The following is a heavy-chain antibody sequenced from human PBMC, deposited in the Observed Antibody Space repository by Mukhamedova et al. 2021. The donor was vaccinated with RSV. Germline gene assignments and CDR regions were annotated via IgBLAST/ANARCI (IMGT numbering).Heavy chain of an antibody. V-gene: IGHV1-69*04. Sequence: GQGLEWMGRIIPILGIANYAQKFQGRVTITADKSTSTAYMELSSLRSEDTAVYYCARGIAVAGIPAEAFDIWGQGTMVTVSS. CDR3: ARGIAVAGIPAEAFDI. D-gene: IGHD6-19*01. CDR2: IIPILGIA. J-gene: IGHJ3*02.